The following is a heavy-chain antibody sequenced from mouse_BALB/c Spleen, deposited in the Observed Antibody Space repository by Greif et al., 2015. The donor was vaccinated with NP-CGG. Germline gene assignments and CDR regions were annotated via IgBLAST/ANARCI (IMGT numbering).Heavy chain of an antibody. V-gene: IGHV4-1*02. D-gene: IGHD4-1*01. Sequence: AASGVDFSRYWMSWVRQAPGKGLEWIGEINPDSSTINYTPSLKDKFIISSDNAKNTLYLQMSKVRSEDTALYYCARNWDVGFAYWGQGTLVTVSA. CDR3: ARNWDVGFAY. J-gene: IGHJ3*01. CDR2: INPDSSTI. CDR1: GVDFSRYW.